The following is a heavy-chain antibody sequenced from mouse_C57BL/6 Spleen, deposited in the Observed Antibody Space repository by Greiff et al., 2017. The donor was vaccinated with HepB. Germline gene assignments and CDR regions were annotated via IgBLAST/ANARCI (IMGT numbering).Heavy chain of an antibody. CDR2: ISDGGSYT. CDR3: ATLSGEGFAY. Sequence: EVQLVESGGGLVKPGGSLKLSCAASGFTFSSYAMSWVRQTPEKRLEWVATISDGGSYTYYPDNVKGRFTISRDNAKNNLYLQMSHLKSEDTAMYYCATLSGEGFAYWGQGTLVTVSA. J-gene: IGHJ3*01. CDR1: GFTFSSYA. V-gene: IGHV5-4*01. D-gene: IGHD6-2*01.